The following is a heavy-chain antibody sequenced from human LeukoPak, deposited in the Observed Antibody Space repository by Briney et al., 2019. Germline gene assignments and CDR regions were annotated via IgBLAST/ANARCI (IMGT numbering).Heavy chain of an antibody. Sequence: ASVKVSCKASGYTFTGYYMHWVRQAPGQGLEWMGWINPNSGGTNYAQKFQGRVTMTRDTSISTAYMELSRLRSDDTAVYYCARDRRTVVTPIRDGFDPWGQGTLVTVSS. CDR1: GYTFTGYY. CDR3: ARDRRTVVTPIRDGFDP. J-gene: IGHJ5*02. CDR2: INPNSGGT. D-gene: IGHD4-23*01. V-gene: IGHV1-2*02.